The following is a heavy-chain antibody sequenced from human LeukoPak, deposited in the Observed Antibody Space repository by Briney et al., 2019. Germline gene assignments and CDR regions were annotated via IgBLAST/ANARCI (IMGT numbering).Heavy chain of an antibody. CDR3: AKQTRTTTAPDY. V-gene: IGHV3-23*01. J-gene: IGHJ4*02. CDR2: ISGSGDNT. CDR1: GFSFSTYA. D-gene: IGHD1-1*01. Sequence: GGSLRLSCAASGFSFSTYAMSWVRQAPGKGLEWVSTISGSGDNTYHADSLKGRFTISRDSSKNTLYLQMNSLRAEDTAVYYCAKQTRTTTAPDYWGQGTLVTVSS.